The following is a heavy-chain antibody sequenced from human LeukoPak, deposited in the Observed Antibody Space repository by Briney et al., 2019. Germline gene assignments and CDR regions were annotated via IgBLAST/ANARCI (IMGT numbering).Heavy chain of an antibody. V-gene: IGHV3-23*01. D-gene: IGHD3-10*01. CDR3: AKRQELSYVILWFGEFGY. CDR2: ISGSGGST. CDR1: GFTFSSYA. J-gene: IGHJ4*02. Sequence: GGSLRLSCAASGFTFSSYAMSWVRQAPGKGLEWVSAISGSGGSTYYADSVKGRFTISRDNSKNTLYLQMNSLRAEDTAVYYCAKRQELSYVILWFGEFGYWGQGTLVTVSS.